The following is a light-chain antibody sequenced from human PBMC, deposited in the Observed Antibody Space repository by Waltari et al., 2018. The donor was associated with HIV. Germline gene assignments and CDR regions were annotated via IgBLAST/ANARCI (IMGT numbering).Light chain of an antibody. V-gene: IGKV1-39*01. J-gene: IGKJ2*01. CDR1: QGINKY. Sequence: DIQLTQSPSPLSASVGDRFTIACRASQGINKYLNWYRQKPGKAPELLIYAASNLQSGVPSRFSASGSGTDFTLTITSLQPEDFATYYCQRTYSTPTTFGQGTKLE. CDR3: QRTYSTPTT. CDR2: AAS.